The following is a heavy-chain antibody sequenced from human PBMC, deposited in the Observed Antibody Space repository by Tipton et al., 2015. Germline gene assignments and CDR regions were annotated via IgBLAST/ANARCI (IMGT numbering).Heavy chain of an antibody. CDR2: ISYSGST. D-gene: IGHD3-10*01. V-gene: IGHV4-61*01. CDR1: GGSVSTSNYY. CDR3: ARELRGNSDSGSGDY. Sequence: GLVKPSETLSLTCTVSGGSVSTSNYYWGWIRQSPGKGLEWIGYISYSGSTHYNPSLKRRVTISLDTSKNQFSLRLNSVTATDTAVYYCARELRGNSDSGSGDYWGQGTLVTVSS. J-gene: IGHJ4*02.